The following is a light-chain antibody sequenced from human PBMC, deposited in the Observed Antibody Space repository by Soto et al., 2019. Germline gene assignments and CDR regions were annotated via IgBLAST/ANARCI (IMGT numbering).Light chain of an antibody. CDR2: DAS. CDR1: QTVSNTY. CDR3: QQYSDSPPT. J-gene: IGKJ1*01. Sequence: EMVSTQSPGTLSLSPGETATLSRRASQTVSNTYLAWYLLKPSQAPRLLIYDASSRATGIPDRFSGGGSGTDFTLTIDRLEPEDFAMYYCQQYSDSPPTFGQGTKV. V-gene: IGKV3-20*01.